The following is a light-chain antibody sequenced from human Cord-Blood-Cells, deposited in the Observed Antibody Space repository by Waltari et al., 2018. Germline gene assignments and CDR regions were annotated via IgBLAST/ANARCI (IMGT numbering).Light chain of an antibody. J-gene: IGKJ3*01. CDR2: AAS. CDR3: QQSYSTPFT. V-gene: IGKV1-39*01. CDR1: QSISSY. Sequence: QQTQTPSSLSASVGDRVIITCRASQSISSYLNWYQQKPGKAPKLLIYAASSLQSGVPSRFSGSGSGTDFTLTISSLQPEDFATYYCQQSYSTPFTFGPGTKVDIK.